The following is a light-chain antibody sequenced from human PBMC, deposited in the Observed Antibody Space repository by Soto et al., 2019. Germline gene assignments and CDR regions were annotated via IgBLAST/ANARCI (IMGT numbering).Light chain of an antibody. CDR1: SANIGGNY. Sequence: QSVLTQPPSVSAAPGQKVTISCSGSSANIGGNYVSWYQHIPGTAPKLVIYDSDKRPSEILDRFSGSKSGTSATLDITGLQTGDEADYYCGAWDGSLSVVLFGGGTKVTVL. V-gene: IGLV1-51*01. J-gene: IGLJ2*01. CDR2: DSD. CDR3: GAWDGSLSVVL.